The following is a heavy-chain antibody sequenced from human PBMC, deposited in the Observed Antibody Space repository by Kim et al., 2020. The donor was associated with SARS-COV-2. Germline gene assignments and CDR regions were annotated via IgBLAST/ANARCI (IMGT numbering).Heavy chain of an antibody. CDR3: AKSPVVTPVWPEFRYYFDY. V-gene: IGHV3-23*01. CDR2: ISGSGGST. CDR1: GFTFSSYA. J-gene: IGHJ4*02. D-gene: IGHD2-21*02. Sequence: GGSLRLSCAASGFTFSSYAMSWVRQAPGKGLEWVSAISGSGGSTYYADSVKGRFTISRDNSKNTLYLQMNSLRAEDTAVYYCAKSPVVTPVWPEFRYYFDYWGQGTLVTVSS.